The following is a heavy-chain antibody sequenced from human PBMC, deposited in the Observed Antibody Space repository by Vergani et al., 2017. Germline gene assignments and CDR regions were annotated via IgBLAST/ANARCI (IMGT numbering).Heavy chain of an antibody. V-gene: IGHV4-31*03. D-gene: IGHD2-21*01. CDR2: LYYSGNT. CDR3: QGFYCGGDCYSGYFGY. J-gene: IGHJ4*02. Sequence: QVQLQESGPGLVKPSQTLSLTCTVSGGSLSNGGYYWSWIRQHPGKGLEWIGYLYYSGNTYYNPSLRSRVTISIYTSKTQFFLKLRSVTAADTAVYFCQGFYCGGDCYSGYFGYWGQGTLVTVSS. CDR1: GGSLSNGGYY.